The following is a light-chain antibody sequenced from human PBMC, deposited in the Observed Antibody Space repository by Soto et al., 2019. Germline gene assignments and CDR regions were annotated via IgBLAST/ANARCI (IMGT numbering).Light chain of an antibody. V-gene: IGKV3-11*01. J-gene: IGKJ3*01. CDR2: AAS. Sequence: EIVLTQSPATLSMSPGERAILSCRASQSVSSYLAWYQQKPGQAPRLLIYAASNRATGIPSRFSGSGFRTDLTLTNSSLESEDFAVYYCQQRSNWPFTFGHGTKVDIK. CDR3: QQRSNWPFT. CDR1: QSVSSY.